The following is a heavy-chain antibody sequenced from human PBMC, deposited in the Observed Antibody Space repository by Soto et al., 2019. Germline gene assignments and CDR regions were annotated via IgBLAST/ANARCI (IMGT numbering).Heavy chain of an antibody. CDR3: ANDLNSYYYFDF. D-gene: IGHD1-26*01. CDR1: GFTFGIYA. V-gene: IGHV3-23*01. Sequence: EVQLLESGGDLVQPGGSLRLSCAASGFTFGIYAMTWVRQAPGKGLEWVSTISATGGSTFYADSVKGRFTISRDNSKNMLYLQRHRLRAEDTAKYYCANDLNSYYYFDFWGQGTLVTVSS. J-gene: IGHJ4*02. CDR2: ISATGGST.